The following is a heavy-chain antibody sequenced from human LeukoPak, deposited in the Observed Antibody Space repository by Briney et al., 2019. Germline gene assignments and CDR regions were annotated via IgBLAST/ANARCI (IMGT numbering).Heavy chain of an antibody. CDR2: ILPIFGTA. D-gene: IGHD2-15*01. CDR1: GGTFTSYA. J-gene: IGHJ1*01. CDR3: ARGFVRCSGGSCSMTTFQH. V-gene: IGHV1-69*01. Sequence: ASVKVSCKASGGTFTSYAISWVRQAPGQGLEWMGGILPIFGTANYAQKFQGRVTITADESTSSAYMELSSLRSEDTAVYYCARGFVRCSGGSCSMTTFQHWGQGTLVTVSS.